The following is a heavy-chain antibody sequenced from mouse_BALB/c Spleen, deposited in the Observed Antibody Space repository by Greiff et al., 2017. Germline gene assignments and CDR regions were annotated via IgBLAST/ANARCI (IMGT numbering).Heavy chain of an antibody. CDR2: INPYNDGT. CDR3: ARLDYYGSSYKYYAMDY. J-gene: IGHJ4*01. D-gene: IGHD1-1*01. CDR1: GYTFTSYV. Sequence: EVQLVESGPELVKPGASVKMSCKASGYTFTSYVMHWVKQKPGQGLEWIGYINPYNDGTKYNEKFKGKATLTSDKSSSTAYMELSSLTSEDSAVYYCARLDYYGSSYKYYAMDYWGQGTSVTVSS. V-gene: IGHV1-14*01.